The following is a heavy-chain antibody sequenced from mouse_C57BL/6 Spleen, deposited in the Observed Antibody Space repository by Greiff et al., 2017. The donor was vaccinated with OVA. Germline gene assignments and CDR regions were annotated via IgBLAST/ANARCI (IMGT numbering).Heavy chain of an antibody. CDR3: ARSNGRGAMDY. J-gene: IGHJ4*01. CDR1: GYTFTSYW. Sequence: QVHVKQPGAELVMPGASVKLSCKASGYTFTSYWMHWVKQRPGQGLEWIGEIDPSDSYTNYNQKFKGKSTLTVDKSSSTAYMQLSSLTSEDSAVYYCARSNGRGAMDYWGQGTSVTVSS. V-gene: IGHV1-69*01. CDR2: IDPSDSYT.